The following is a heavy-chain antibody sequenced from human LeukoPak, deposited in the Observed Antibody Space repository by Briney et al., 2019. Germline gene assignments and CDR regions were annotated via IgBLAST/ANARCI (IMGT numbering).Heavy chain of an antibody. CDR3: ARDYGELDTAMVTEGYFDY. J-gene: IGHJ4*02. V-gene: IGHV3-21*01. D-gene: IGHD5-18*01. CDR1: GFTFSSYS. Sequence: PGGSLRLSCAASGFTFSSYSMNWVRQAPGKGLEWVSSISSSSSYIYYADSVKGRFTISRDNAKNSLYLQMNSLRAEDTAVYYCARDYGELDTAMVTEGYFDYWGQGTLVTVSS. CDR2: ISSSSSYI.